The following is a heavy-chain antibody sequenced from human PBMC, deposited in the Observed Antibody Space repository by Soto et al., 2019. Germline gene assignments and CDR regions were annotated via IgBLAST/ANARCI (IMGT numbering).Heavy chain of an antibody. CDR1: GFNFSSHG. J-gene: IGHJ5*02. Sequence: GGSMRLSCAAAGFNFSSHGLHWVRQDPGKGLEWVSAISYSGGSTYYSESVKGRFTISRDNSKNTLYLQMNSLRAEDTAVYYCARSGGNYWFDPWGQGTLVTVSS. D-gene: IGHD2-21*02. CDR2: ISYSGGST. V-gene: IGHV3-33*08. CDR3: ARSGGNYWFDP.